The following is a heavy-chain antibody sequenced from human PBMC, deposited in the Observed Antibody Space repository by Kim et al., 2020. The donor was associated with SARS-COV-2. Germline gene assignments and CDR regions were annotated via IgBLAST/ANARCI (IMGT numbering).Heavy chain of an antibody. Sequence: SLKSRVTISVDTSKNQFSLKLSSVTAADTAVYYCARGGGPVVPAATYFDYWGQGTLVTVSS. J-gene: IGHJ4*02. V-gene: IGHV4-34*01. CDR3: ARGGGPVVPAATYFDY. D-gene: IGHD2-2*01.